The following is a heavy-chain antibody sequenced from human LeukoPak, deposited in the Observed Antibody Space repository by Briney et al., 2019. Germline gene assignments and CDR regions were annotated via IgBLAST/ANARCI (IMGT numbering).Heavy chain of an antibody. Sequence: GASVKVSCKASGYTFTSYDINWVRQATGQGLEWMGWMNPNSGNTGYAQKFQGRVTMTRNTSISTAYMELSSLRSEDTAVYYCARDRSPPDYDFWSGYLQPGAFGIWGQGTMVTVSS. CDR3: ARDRSPPDYDFWSGYLQPGAFGI. CDR1: GYTFTSYD. J-gene: IGHJ3*02. V-gene: IGHV1-8*01. D-gene: IGHD3-3*01. CDR2: MNPNSGNT.